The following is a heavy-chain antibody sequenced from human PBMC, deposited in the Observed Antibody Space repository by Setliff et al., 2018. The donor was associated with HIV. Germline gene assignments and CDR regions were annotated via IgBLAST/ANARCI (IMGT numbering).Heavy chain of an antibody. CDR1: GYTFTSYG. CDR3: ATARDSGWSPDY. V-gene: IGHV1-18*01. J-gene: IGHJ4*02. D-gene: IGHD6-19*01. Sequence: GASVKVSCKASGYTFTSYGISWVRQAPGQGLEWVGWISAYNGNTNYAQKLQGRVTMTTDTSPSTAYMELRSLRSDDTAVYYCATARDSGWSPDYWGQGTLVTVSS. CDR2: ISAYNGNT.